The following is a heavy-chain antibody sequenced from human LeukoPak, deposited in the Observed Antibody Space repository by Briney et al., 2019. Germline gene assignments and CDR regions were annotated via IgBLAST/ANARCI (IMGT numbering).Heavy chain of an antibody. CDR1: GFTFSSYA. CDR3: AKGIAAAGRYDYFDY. V-gene: IGHV3-23*01. J-gene: IGHJ4*02. CDR2: ISGSGGST. Sequence: GGSMRLSCAASGFTFSSYAMSWVRLAPGKGLEWVSAISGSGGSTYYADSVEGRFTISRDNSKNTLYLQMNSLRAEDTAVYYCAKGIAAAGRYDYFDYWGQGTLVTVSS. D-gene: IGHD6-13*01.